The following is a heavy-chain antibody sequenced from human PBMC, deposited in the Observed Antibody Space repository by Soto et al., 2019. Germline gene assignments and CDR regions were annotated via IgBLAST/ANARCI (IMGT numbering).Heavy chain of an antibody. CDR3: ATTGKVVAARSYYYYYGMDV. CDR2: IYPGDSDT. V-gene: IGHV5-51*01. Sequence: GESLKISCKGSGYSFTGYWIVWVRQMPGKGLEWMGIIYPGDSDTRYSPSFQGQVTISADKSISTAYLQWSSLKASDTAMYYCATTGKVVAARSYYYYYGMDVWGQGTTVTVSS. J-gene: IGHJ6*02. CDR1: GYSFTGYW. D-gene: IGHD2-15*01.